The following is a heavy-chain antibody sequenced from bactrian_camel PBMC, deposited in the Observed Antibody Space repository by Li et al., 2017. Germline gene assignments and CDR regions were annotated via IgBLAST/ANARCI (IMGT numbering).Heavy chain of an antibody. CDR1: GMKYDTYC. D-gene: IGHD3*01. J-gene: IGHJ4*01. CDR2: MYTGGRAT. V-gene: IGHV3S1*01. Sequence: HVQLVESGGGLVQAGGSLRLSCVVSGMKYDTYCVGWFRQTLGNEREGDATMYTGGRATYYADAVQGRFTISQDKAKNTMYLQMNGLKPEDTGMYYCAAEGPHVYSDYVCHGDASFQFWGQGTQVTVS. CDR3: AAEGPHVYSDYVCHGDASFQF.